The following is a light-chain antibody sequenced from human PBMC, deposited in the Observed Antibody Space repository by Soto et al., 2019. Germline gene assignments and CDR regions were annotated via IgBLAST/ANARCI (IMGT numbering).Light chain of an antibody. Sequence: QSVLTQPRSVSGSPGQSVTISCTGTSSDVGGYYYVSWYQQHPGKAPKLMIYDVNKRPSGVPDRFSASKSGITASLTISGLQAEDEADYYCCSYAGTYAFYVFGTGTKVNVL. V-gene: IGLV2-11*01. CDR1: SSDVGGYYY. CDR3: CSYAGTYAFYV. J-gene: IGLJ1*01. CDR2: DVN.